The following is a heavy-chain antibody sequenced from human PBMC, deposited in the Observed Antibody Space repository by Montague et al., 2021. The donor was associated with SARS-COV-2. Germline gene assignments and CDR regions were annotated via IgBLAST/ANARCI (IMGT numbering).Heavy chain of an antibody. CDR1: GGSISSYD. CDR2: IYYSGST. J-gene: IGHJ4*02. V-gene: IGHV4-59*01. Sequence: SETPSLTCTVSGGSISSYDWSWIRQPPGRGLEWIGYIYYSGSTNYNPSLESRVTISADTSKNHFSLKLRSVTAADTAVYYCAREISGPDYFDYWGQGTLVTVSS. D-gene: IGHD3-10*01. CDR3: AREISGPDYFDY.